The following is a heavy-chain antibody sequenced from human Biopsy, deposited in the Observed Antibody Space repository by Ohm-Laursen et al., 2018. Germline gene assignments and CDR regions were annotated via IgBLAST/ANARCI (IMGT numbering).Heavy chain of an antibody. D-gene: IGHD3-22*01. CDR2: SIPLFNTA. CDR1: GGTFTNHA. V-gene: IGHV1-69*06. J-gene: IGHJ2*01. Sequence: VSSVKVSCKPSGGTFTNHAVGWVRQAPGQGLEWVGSSIPLFNTANYADKFQGRVTLTADKSTTTAYMELSSLRSEDTAIYYCARFPLGAYDDSGSYRAVEHWYFDLWGRGTLVTVSS. CDR3: ARFPLGAYDDSGSYRAVEHWYFDL.